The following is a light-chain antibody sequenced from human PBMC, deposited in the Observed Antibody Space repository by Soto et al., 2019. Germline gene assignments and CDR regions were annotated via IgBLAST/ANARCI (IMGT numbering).Light chain of an antibody. Sequence: QLVLTQVPSASASLGASVKLTCTLSSGHSNYAVAWHQQQPEKGPRYLMKLNSDGSHNKGDGIPDRFSGSSSGTERHLTISSIQSEDEADYYCQTWGHDFRVFGGGTKLTVL. J-gene: IGLJ3*02. CDR1: SGHSNYA. V-gene: IGLV4-69*01. CDR2: LNSDGSH. CDR3: QTWGHDFRV.